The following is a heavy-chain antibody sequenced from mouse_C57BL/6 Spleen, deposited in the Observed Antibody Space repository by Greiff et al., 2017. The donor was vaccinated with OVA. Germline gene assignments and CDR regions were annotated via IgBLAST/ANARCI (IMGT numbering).Heavy chain of an antibody. V-gene: IGHV1-52*01. D-gene: IGHD2-4*01. CDR3: ARWYDYDEAWFAY. CDR1: GYTFTSYW. J-gene: IGHJ3*01. CDR2: IDPSDSET. Sequence: QVQLQQPGAELVRPGSSVKLSCKASGYTFTSYWMHWVKQRPIQGLEWIGNIDPSDSETHYNQKFKDKATLTVDKSSSTAYMQLSSLTSEDSAVYYCARWYDYDEAWFAYWGQGTLVTVSA.